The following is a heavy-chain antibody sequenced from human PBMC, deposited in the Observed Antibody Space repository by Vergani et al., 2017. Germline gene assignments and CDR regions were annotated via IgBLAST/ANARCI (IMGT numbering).Heavy chain of an antibody. Sequence: QVTLKESGPALVKPTQTLTLTCTFSGFSLTTYGMRVSWIRQPPGKALEWLARIDLDDDTYYRTSLRTRLTISKDTFKNQVALTMTNMDPVDTATYYCARTLSDSRGYYLDYWGQGTLVTVSS. V-gene: IGHV2-70*04. CDR2: IDLDDDT. D-gene: IGHD3-22*01. CDR3: ARTLSDSRGYYLDY. CDR1: GFSLTTYGMR. J-gene: IGHJ4*02.